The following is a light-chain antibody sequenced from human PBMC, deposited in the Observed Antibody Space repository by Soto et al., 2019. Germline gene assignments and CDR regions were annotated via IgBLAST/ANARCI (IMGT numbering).Light chain of an antibody. CDR1: QSVTSNF. CDR2: DAS. CDR3: QHFGDSPT. Sequence: IVLTQSPATLSLSPGDRATLSCGASQSVTSNFVAWYQKKPGLAPRLLIFDASRRATGISDRFSGRGSGTDFTLTIWRLEPEDSAVYYCQHFGDSPTFGGGTKVEIK. V-gene: IGKV3D-20*01. J-gene: IGKJ4*01.